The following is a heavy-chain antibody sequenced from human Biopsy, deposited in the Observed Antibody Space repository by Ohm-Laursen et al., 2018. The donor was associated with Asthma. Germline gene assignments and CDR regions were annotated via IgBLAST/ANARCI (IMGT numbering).Heavy chain of an antibody. D-gene: IGHD3-22*01. Sequence: TLSLTCTLSYGSITSGGYYWTWIRQHPGKGLEWIGFIYYSGSTYYNPSLKSRVSTSIDTSKNQFSLKLSSVTAADTAVYYCARAQDYYDSRGYYRSFDYWGQGTLVTVSS. J-gene: IGHJ4*02. CDR1: YGSITSGGYY. V-gene: IGHV4-31*03. CDR3: ARAQDYYDSRGYYRSFDY. CDR2: IYYSGST.